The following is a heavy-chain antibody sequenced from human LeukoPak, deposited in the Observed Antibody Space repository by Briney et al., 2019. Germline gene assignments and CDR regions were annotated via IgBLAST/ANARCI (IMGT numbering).Heavy chain of an antibody. D-gene: IGHD1-26*01. CDR1: GFTFSSYA. Sequence: GGSLRLSCAGSGFTFSSYAMHWVRQAPGKGLEWVAVISYDGSNKYYADSVKGRFTISRDNSKNTLYLQMNSLRAEDTAVYYCARATFFSGSYYYFDYWGQGTLVTVSS. V-gene: IGHV3-30*04. CDR3: ARATFFSGSYYYFDY. CDR2: ISYDGSNK. J-gene: IGHJ4*02.